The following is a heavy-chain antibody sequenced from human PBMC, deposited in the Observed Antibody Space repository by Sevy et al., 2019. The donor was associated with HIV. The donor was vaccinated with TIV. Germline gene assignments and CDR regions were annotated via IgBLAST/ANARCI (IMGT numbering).Heavy chain of an antibody. V-gene: IGHV4-34*01. CDR1: GESFSNYY. J-gene: IGHJ4*02. CDR3: ARGPKPLRSDYGDYRGVGYYFDS. CDR2: IDHNGRS. D-gene: IGHD4-17*01. Sequence: SETLSLTCAVYGESFSNYYWSWIRLSPGKGLESIGEIDHNGRSDYNPSLKSRVTMSVDTSKNQFSLKLTSVTAADTAVYYCARGPKPLRSDYGDYRGVGYYFDSWGQGTLVTVSS.